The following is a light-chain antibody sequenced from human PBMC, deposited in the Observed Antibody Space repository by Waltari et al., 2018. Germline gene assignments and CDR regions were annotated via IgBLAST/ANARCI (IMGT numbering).Light chain of an antibody. Sequence: EIVMTQSPAALSVSPGERATLSCRASQSVSSNLASYQHKPGQPPRLLLSGASTRATGVPARFSGSWSGTEFTLTISSLQSEDSAIYYCQQYNTWPPSTFGQGTKLEIK. CDR1: QSVSSN. J-gene: IGKJ2*02. V-gene: IGKV3-15*01. CDR2: GAS. CDR3: QQYNTWPPST.